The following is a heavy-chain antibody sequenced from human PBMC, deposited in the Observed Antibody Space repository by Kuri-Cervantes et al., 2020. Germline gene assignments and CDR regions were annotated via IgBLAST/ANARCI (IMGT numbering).Heavy chain of an antibody. Sequence: GESLKISCAASGFIFSSYGVHWVRQAPGEGLEWVASVSRYGDNTSYADSVKGRFTISRDNSKNKDTLYLQMDNLRAEDSAIYYCAKSVFAIPLFDYWGLGTLVTVSS. J-gene: IGHJ4*02. CDR3: AKSVFAIPLFDY. D-gene: IGHD2-8*01. V-gene: IGHV3-23*01. CDR2: VSRYGDNT. CDR1: GFIFSSYG.